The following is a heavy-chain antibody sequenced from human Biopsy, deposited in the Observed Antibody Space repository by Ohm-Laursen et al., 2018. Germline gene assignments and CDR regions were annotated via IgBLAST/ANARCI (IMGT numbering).Heavy chain of an antibody. V-gene: IGHV4-39*01. CDR1: GGSISSGSNY. D-gene: IGHD7-27*01. CDR3: ARLTGDPSY. CDR2: AYHSGTT. Sequence: SETLSLTCTVSGGSISSGSNYWAWIRQPPGKGLEWIGSAYHSGTTYYSPSLKSRVTISVDTSKNQLSLKVTSVTAADTAVYYCARLTGDPSYWGQGILVTVSS. J-gene: IGHJ4*02.